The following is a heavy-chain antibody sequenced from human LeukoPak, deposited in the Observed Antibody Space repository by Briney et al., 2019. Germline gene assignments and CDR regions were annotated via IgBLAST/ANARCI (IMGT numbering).Heavy chain of an antibody. CDR3: ARETPYSNTWTDFDF. D-gene: IGHD6-13*01. CDR1: GFTFATYG. Sequence: GGSLRISCAASGFTFATYGMHWVRQAPGKGLEWVAFLPFGGSNKYYADSVKGRFTISRDNSKNTLYLQMNSLRAEDTAVYYCARETPYSNTWTDFDFWGQGTLVTVSS. J-gene: IGHJ4*02. CDR2: LPFGGSNK. V-gene: IGHV3-30*02.